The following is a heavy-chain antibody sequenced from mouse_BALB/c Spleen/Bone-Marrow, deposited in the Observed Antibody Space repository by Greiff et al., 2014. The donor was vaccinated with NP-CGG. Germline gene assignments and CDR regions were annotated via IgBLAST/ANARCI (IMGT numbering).Heavy chain of an antibody. Sequence: VQLQDSGAELARPGASVKMSCRASGYTFTTYTIHWVRQRPGQGLEWIEYINPSSGYTNYNQKFKDKATLTADKSSSTAYMQLSSLTSEDAAVDYCARRDDGYVFFDYWGQGTTLTVSS. CDR3: ARRDDGYVFFDY. D-gene: IGHD2-3*01. CDR2: INPSSGYT. J-gene: IGHJ2*01. CDR1: GYTFTTYT. V-gene: IGHV1-4*01.